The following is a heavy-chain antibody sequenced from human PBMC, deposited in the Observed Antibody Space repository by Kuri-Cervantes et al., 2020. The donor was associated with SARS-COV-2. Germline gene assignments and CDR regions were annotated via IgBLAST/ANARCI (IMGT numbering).Heavy chain of an antibody. CDR2: IESDGSST. D-gene: IGHD1-26*01. CDR3: ARSSGAFNC. V-gene: IGHV3-74*01. J-gene: IGHJ4*02. CDR1: GFTFSRCS. Sequence: GESLKISCAASGFTFSRCSMHWVRQAPGKGLVWVSRIESDGSSTTYADSVKGRFTISRDNAKNTLYLQMNSLRAEDTAVYYCARSSGAFNCWGQGTLVTGSS.